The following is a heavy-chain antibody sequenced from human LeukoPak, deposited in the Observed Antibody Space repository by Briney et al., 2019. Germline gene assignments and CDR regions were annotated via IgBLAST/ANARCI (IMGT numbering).Heavy chain of an antibody. Sequence: PSETLSHTCTVSGGSISSYYWSWIRQPPGKGLEWIGYIYYSGSTNYNPSLKSRVTISVDTSKNQFSLKLSSVTAADTAVYYCARERPGDYSLHFDYWGQGTLVTVSS. CDR3: ARERPGDYSLHFDY. CDR1: GGSISSYY. J-gene: IGHJ4*02. CDR2: IYYSGST. D-gene: IGHD4-17*01. V-gene: IGHV4-59*01.